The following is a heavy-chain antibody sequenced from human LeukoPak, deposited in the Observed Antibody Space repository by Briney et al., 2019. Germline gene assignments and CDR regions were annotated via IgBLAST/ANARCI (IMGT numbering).Heavy chain of an antibody. Sequence: PGGSLRLSCAASGFTFSDYAMSWVRQAPGKGLEWVSAISGSGGSTYYADSVKGRFTISRDNSKNTLYLQMNSLRAEDTAVYYCXRASIAARRAFDYWGQGTLVTVSS. CDR2: ISGSGGST. D-gene: IGHD6-6*01. J-gene: IGHJ4*02. V-gene: IGHV3-23*01. CDR1: GFTFSDYA. CDR3: XRASIAARRAFDY.